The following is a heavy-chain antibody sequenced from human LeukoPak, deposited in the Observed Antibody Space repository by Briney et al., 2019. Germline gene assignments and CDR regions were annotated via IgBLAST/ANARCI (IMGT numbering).Heavy chain of an antibody. J-gene: IGHJ6*02. CDR2: IYSGGST. Sequence: GGSLRLSCAASGFTVSSNYMSWVRQAPGKGLEWVSVIYSGGSTYYADSVKGRFTISRDNSKNTLYLQMNSLRAEDTAVYYCARGGGSIYYYGMDVWGQGTTVTVSS. CDR1: GFTVSSNY. CDR3: ARGGGSIYYYGMDV. V-gene: IGHV3-53*01. D-gene: IGHD2-15*01.